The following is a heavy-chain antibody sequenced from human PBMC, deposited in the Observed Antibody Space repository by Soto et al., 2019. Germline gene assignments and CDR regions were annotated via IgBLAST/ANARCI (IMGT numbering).Heavy chain of an antibody. CDR2: INHSGST. CDR1: GGSFSGYY. Sequence: ETLSLTCAVYGGSFSGYYWSWIRQPPGKGLEWIGEINHSGSTNYNPSLRSRVTISVDTSKNQFSLKLSSVTAADTAVYYCAREIPRYCSSTSCYIGIGWFDPWGQGTLVTVSS. V-gene: IGHV4-34*01. D-gene: IGHD2-2*02. J-gene: IGHJ5*02. CDR3: AREIPRYCSSTSCYIGIGWFDP.